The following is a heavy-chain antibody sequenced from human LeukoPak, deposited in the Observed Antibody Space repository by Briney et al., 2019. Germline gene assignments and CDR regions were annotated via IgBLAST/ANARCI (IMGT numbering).Heavy chain of an antibody. CDR2: INPNSGGT. D-gene: IGHD6-19*01. CDR1: GYTFTGYY. V-gene: IGHV1-2*02. J-gene: IGHJ3*02. Sequence: ASVKVSCKASGYTFTGYYMHWVRQAPGQGLEWMGWINPNSGGTNYAQKFQGRVTMTRDTSISTAYMELSRLRSDDTAVYYRARVQQWLVPDDALDIWGQGTMVTVSS. CDR3: ARVQQWLVPDDALDI.